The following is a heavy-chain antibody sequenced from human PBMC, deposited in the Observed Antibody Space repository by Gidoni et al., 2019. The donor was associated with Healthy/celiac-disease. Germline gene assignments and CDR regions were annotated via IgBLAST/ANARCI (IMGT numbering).Heavy chain of an antibody. CDR1: GFTFDDYA. J-gene: IGHJ6*02. CDR2: ISWNSGSI. Sequence: EVQLVESGGGLVQPGRSLRLSCAASGFTFDDYAMHWVRQAPGKGLEWVSGISWNSGSIGYADSVKGRFTISRDNAKNSLYLQMNSLRAEDTALYHCAKDIGDYGDYVSGMDVWGQGTTVTVSS. V-gene: IGHV3-9*01. CDR3: AKDIGDYGDYVSGMDV. D-gene: IGHD4-17*01.